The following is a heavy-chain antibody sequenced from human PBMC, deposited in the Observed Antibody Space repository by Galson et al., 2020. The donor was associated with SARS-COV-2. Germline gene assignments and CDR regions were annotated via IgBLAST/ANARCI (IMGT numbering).Heavy chain of an antibody. V-gene: IGHV1-18*01. CDR3: ARDHHIVGATPPGY. CDR2: INPYNTNT. D-gene: IGHD1-26*01. J-gene: IGHJ4*02. CDR1: GYTFTSYG. Sequence: ASVKVSCKASGYTFTSYGITWVRQAPGQGLEWMGWINPYNTNTNYVQKLQGRVTMTTDTSTSTAYMELRSLRSDDTAVYYCARDHHIVGATPPGYWGQGTLVAVSS.